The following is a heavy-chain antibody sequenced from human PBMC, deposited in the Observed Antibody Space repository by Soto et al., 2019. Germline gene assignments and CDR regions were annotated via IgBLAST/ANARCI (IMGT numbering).Heavy chain of an antibody. J-gene: IGHJ4*02. CDR3: AKAHYDSSGYYFFDY. D-gene: IGHD3-22*01. Sequence: PGGSLRLSCAASGFTFSSYAMSWVRQAPGKGLEWVSAISGSGGSTYYADSVKGRFTISRDNSKNTLYLQMNSLRAEDTAVYHCAKAHYDSSGYYFFDYWGQGTLDTVSS. CDR2: ISGSGGST. V-gene: IGHV3-23*01. CDR1: GFTFSSYA.